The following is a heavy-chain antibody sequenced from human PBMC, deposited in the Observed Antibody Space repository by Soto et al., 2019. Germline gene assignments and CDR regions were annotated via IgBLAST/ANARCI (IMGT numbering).Heavy chain of an antibody. Sequence: QVQLVESGGGVVQPGRSLRLSCAASGFTFSSYGMHWVRQAPGKGLEWVAVISYDGSNKYYADSVKGRFTISRDNFKNTLYLQMNSLRAEDTAVYYCAKDPRDGSPAYFQHWGQGTLVTVSS. CDR1: GFTFSSYG. CDR3: AKDPRDGSPAYFQH. D-gene: IGHD1-26*01. J-gene: IGHJ1*01. CDR2: ISYDGSNK. V-gene: IGHV3-30*18.